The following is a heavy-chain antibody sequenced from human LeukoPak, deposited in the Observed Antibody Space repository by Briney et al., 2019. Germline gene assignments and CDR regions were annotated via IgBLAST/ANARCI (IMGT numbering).Heavy chain of an antibody. V-gene: IGHV1-2*02. D-gene: IGHD2-8*01. CDR3: AXXXXXXXXGPRNYNWFDP. Sequence: GASVKVSCKASGYTFTGYYMLWVRQAPGQGLEWMGWINPNSGGTNYAQKFQGRVTMTRDTSISTAYMELSRLRSDDTAVYYCAXXXXXXXXGPRNYNWFDPWGQGTLVTVSS. J-gene: IGHJ5*02. CDR1: GYTFTGYY. CDR2: INPNSGGT.